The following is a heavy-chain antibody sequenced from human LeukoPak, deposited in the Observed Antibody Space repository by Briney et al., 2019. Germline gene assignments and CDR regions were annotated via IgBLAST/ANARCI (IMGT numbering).Heavy chain of an antibody. CDR3: AGRLRAFDY. D-gene: IGHD3-16*01. V-gene: IGHV3-21*01. CDR2: ISISSSYI. J-gene: IGHJ4*01. Sequence: GGSLRLSCAASGFTFDDYGMSWVRQAQGQGLEWVSSISISSSYIYYADPVKGRFTISRANAKTSLYLQMISLRAEDTAVYDLAGRLRAFDYWGQGTLVTGSS. CDR1: GFTFDDYG.